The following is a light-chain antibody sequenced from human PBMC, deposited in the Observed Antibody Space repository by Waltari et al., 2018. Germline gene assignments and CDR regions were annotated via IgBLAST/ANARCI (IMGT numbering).Light chain of an antibody. CDR1: QSVLYTSNNKNY. J-gene: IGKJ2*01. CDR2: LAS. CDR3: QQYYKSRT. Sequence: DIVMTQSPDSLAVSLGETATINCKSSQSVLYTSNNKNYLGWYQQKPGRPPKLLFYLASTRESGVPDRFSAGGSGTDFTLTISSLQAEDVAIYYCQQYYKSRTFGQGTKLEIK. V-gene: IGKV4-1*01.